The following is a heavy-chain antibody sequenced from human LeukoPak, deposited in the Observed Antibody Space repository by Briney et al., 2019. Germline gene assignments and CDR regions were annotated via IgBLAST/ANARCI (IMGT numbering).Heavy chain of an antibody. J-gene: IGHJ6*02. Sequence: SETLFLTCTVSGGSISSYYWSWIRQPPGKGLEWIGYIYYSGSTNYNPSLKSRVTISVGTSKNQFSLKLSSVTAADTAVYYCARDGDPYYYYYGMDVWGQGTTVTVSS. CDR3: ARDGDPYYYYYGMDV. CDR2: IYYSGST. V-gene: IGHV4-59*01. CDR1: GGSISSYY.